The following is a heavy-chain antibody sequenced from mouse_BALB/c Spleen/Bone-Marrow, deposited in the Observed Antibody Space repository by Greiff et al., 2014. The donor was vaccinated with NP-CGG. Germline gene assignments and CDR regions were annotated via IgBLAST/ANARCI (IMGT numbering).Heavy chain of an antibody. J-gene: IGHJ3*01. D-gene: IGHD2-1*01. CDR3: ASYGNYGWFAY. Sequence: VQLQQSGPELVKPGASVKVSCKASGYAFTSYNMYWVKQSHGRSLEWIGYIDPYNGGTNYYQKFKGKATLTVDKSSSTAYMHLNSLTSEDSAAYYCASYGNYGWFAYWGQGTLVTVSA. CDR1: GYAFTSYN. V-gene: IGHV1S135*01. CDR2: IDPYNGGT.